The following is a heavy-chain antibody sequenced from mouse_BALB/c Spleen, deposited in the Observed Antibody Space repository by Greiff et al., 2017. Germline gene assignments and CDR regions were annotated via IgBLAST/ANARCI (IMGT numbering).Heavy chain of an antibody. Sequence: EVKLQESGGGLVQPGGSLRLSCATSGFTFTDYYMSWVRQPPGKALEWLGFIRNKANGYTTEYSASVKGRFTISRDNSQSILYLQMNTLRAEDSATYYCARDKNYAMDYWGQGTSVTVSS. V-gene: IGHV7-3*02. J-gene: IGHJ4*01. CDR3: ARDKNYAMDY. CDR2: IRNKANGYTT. CDR1: GFTFTDYY.